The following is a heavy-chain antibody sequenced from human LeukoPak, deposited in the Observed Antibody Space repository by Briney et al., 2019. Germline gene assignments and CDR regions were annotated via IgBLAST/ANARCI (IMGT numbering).Heavy chain of an antibody. CDR1: GFTFSSYW. D-gene: IGHD2-2*01. Sequence: GGSLRLSCAASGFTFSSYWMSWVRQAPGKGLEWVANINQDGSEKYYVDSAKGRFTISRDNAKNSLYLQMNSLRAEDTAVYYCARLLFCTSTSCYGFDYWGQGTLVTVSS. CDR2: INQDGSEK. V-gene: IGHV3-7*01. J-gene: IGHJ4*02. CDR3: ARLLFCTSTSCYGFDY.